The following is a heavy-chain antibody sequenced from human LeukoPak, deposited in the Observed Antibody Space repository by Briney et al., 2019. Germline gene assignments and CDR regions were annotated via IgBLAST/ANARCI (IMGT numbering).Heavy chain of an antibody. V-gene: IGHV4-61*01. D-gene: IGHD1-26*01. CDR3: ARLEDEVGATSHY. Sequence: PSETLSLTCTVSGGSVSSGSYYWSWIRQPPGKGLEWIGYIYYSGSTNYNPSLKSRVTISVDTSKNQFSLKLSSVTAADTAVYYCARLEDEVGATSHYWGQGTLVTVSS. CDR1: GGSVSSGSYY. J-gene: IGHJ4*02. CDR2: IYYSGST.